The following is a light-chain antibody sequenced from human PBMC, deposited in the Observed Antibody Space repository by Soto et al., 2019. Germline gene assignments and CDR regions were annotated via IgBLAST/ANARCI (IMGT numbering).Light chain of an antibody. Sequence: VMTQSPAILSVSPGERATLSCRASQSVSTNVAWYQQIPGQTPRLLIYGASTRATGIPVRFSGSGSGTAFTLTISRLEPEDFGVYYCQQFGSSIPHTFGQGTKLEIK. J-gene: IGKJ2*01. CDR3: QQFGSSIPHT. CDR1: QSVSTN. CDR2: GAS. V-gene: IGKV3-15*01.